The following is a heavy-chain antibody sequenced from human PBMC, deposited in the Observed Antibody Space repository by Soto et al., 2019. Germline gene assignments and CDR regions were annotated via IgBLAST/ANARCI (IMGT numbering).Heavy chain of an antibody. Sequence: DGALRPSCAASRFTVSSNYISLFRQAPGKGLEWVSVIYSGGSTYYADSVKGRFTISRDNSKNTLYLQMNSLCAEDTAVYYCARDRAAQLVPPYYYYYYVDDWGKGTMVTVS. V-gene: IGHV3-66*01. J-gene: IGHJ6*03. D-gene: IGHD6-6*01. CDR1: RFTVSSNY. CDR3: ARDRAAQLVPPYYYYYYVDD. CDR2: IYSGGST.